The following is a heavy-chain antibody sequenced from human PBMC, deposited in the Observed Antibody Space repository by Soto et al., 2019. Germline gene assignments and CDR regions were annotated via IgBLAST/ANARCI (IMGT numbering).Heavy chain of an antibody. J-gene: IGHJ6*02. CDR3: ARDVGSSWYHYYGMDV. V-gene: IGHV3-74*01. CDR1: GFTFSSYW. D-gene: IGHD6-13*01. CDR2: INSDGSST. Sequence: EVQLVESGGGLVQPGGSLRLSCAASGFTFSSYWMHWVRQAPGKGLVWVSRINSDGSSTSYADSVKGRFTISIDNAKNALYLQMNSLRAEDTAVYYCARDVGSSWYHYYGMDVWGQGTTVTVSS.